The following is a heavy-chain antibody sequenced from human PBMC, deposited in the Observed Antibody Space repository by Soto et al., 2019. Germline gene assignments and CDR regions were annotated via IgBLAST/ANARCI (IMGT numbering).Heavy chain of an antibody. J-gene: IGHJ4*02. CDR1: GFTFSNYA. V-gene: IGHV3-23*01. CDR3: AKDQGSSWYEIDY. Sequence: GGSLRLSCAASGFTFSNYAVTWVRQAPGKGLEWVSTISDSGGSTYYADSVKGRFTISRDNSKNTLYLQMNSLRAEDTAVYYCAKDQGSSWYEIDYWGQGTLVTVSS. CDR2: ISDSGGST. D-gene: IGHD6-13*01.